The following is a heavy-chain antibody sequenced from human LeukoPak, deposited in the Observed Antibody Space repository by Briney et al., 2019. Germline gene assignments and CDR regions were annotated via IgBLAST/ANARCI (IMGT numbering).Heavy chain of an antibody. J-gene: IGHJ4*02. CDR2: ISGSGGST. D-gene: IGHD3-22*01. Sequence: GGSLRLSCAASGFTFSSYAMSWVRQAPGKGLEWVSAISGSGGSTYYADSMKGRFTISRDNSKNTLYLQMNSLRAEDTAVYYCAKDLLTYYYDSSGYYLGGLFDYWGQGTLVTVSS. CDR3: AKDLLTYYYDSSGYYLGGLFDY. V-gene: IGHV3-23*01. CDR1: GFTFSSYA.